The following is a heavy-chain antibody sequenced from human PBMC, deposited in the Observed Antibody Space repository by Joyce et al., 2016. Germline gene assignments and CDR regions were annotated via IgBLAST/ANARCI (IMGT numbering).Heavy chain of an antibody. CDR1: GYKFTSDG. CDR2: SATGNGDT. J-gene: IGHJ2*01. V-gene: IGHV1-3*04. Sequence: QVLLVQSGAEVKQPGASVKVSCKASGYKFTSDGIHWVRQAPGQGLEWMGWSATGNGDTQDAQRLQGRATITKDTSAGTAYMELGSLTSEDTAVYYCARDSKLSDTWYFDLWGRGTLVSVSS. CDR3: ARDSKLSDTWYFDL. D-gene: IGHD2-21*01.